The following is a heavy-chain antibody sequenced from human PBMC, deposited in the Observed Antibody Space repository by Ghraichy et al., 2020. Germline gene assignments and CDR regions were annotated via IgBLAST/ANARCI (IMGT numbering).Heavy chain of an antibody. V-gene: IGHV3-20*04. Sequence: GGSLRLSCKASGFIFSDHGMAWVRQGPGKGLEWVAGINSYGGSTNYADSVKGRFIISRDNTKNALFLVIDSLGVDDTAFYYCARAYTGTYYSLPDFWGQGTLITVSS. D-gene: IGHD1-26*01. CDR1: GFIFSDHG. CDR3: ARAYTGTYYSLPDF. J-gene: IGHJ4*02. CDR2: INSYGGST.